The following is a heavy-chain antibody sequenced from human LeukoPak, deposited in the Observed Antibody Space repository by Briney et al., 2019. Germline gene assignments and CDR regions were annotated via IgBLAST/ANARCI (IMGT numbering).Heavy chain of an antibody. J-gene: IGHJ3*02. V-gene: IGHV3-23*01. CDR1: GFTFSSYG. Sequence: GGTLRLSCAASGFTFSSYGMSWVRQAPGKGLEWVSAISGSGGSTYYADSVKGRFTISRDNSKNTLYLQMNSLRAEDTAVYYCARGNYAAPHNDAFDIWGQGTMVTVSS. CDR2: ISGSGGST. CDR3: ARGNYAAPHNDAFDI. D-gene: IGHD2-2*01.